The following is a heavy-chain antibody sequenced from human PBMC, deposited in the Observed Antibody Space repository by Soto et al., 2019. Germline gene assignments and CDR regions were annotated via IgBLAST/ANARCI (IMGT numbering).Heavy chain of an antibody. CDR3: ARVRAVRGVAIYYYYGMDV. CDR2: IWYDGSNK. J-gene: IGHJ6*02. Sequence: PGGSLRLSCAASGFTFSSYGMHWVRRAPGKGLEWVAVIWYDGSNKYYADSVKGRFTISRDNSKNTLYLQMNSLRAEDTAVYYCARVRAVRGVAIYYYYGMDVWGQGTTVTVSS. CDR1: GFTFSSYG. D-gene: IGHD3-10*01. V-gene: IGHV3-33*01.